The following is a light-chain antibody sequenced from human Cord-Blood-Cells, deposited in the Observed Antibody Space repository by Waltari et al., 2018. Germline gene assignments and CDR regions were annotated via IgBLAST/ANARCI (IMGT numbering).Light chain of an antibody. J-gene: IGLJ3*02. Sequence: QSALTQPRSVSGSPGQSVTIPCTGTSRDAGGYNYVSWYQQHPGKAPKLMIYDFSKRPSGVPDRFSGSKSGNTASLTISGLQAEDEADYYCCSYAGSYTWVFGGGTKLTVL. CDR1: SRDAGGYNY. CDR3: CSYAGSYTWV. CDR2: DFS. V-gene: IGLV2-11*01.